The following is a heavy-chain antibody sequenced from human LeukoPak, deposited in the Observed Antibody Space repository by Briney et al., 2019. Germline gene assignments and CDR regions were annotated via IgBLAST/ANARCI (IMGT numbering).Heavy chain of an antibody. CDR2: ISGSGGST. Sequence: GGSLRLSCAASGFTFSSYAMSWVRQAPGKGMEWVSAISGSGGSTYYADSVKGRFTISRDNSKNTLYLQMNSLRAEDTAVYYCAKDPIVVVVSATPRWGQGTLVTVSS. CDR1: GFTFSSYA. CDR3: AKDPIVVVVSATPR. J-gene: IGHJ4*02. V-gene: IGHV3-23*01. D-gene: IGHD2-15*01.